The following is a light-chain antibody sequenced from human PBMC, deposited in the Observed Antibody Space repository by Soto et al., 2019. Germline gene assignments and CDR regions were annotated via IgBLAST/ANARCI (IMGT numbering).Light chain of an antibody. CDR3: QQRSNWPPTLT. V-gene: IGKV3-11*01. CDR2: DAS. J-gene: IGKJ4*01. CDR1: QSVSSY. Sequence: EIVLTQSPATLSLSPGERATLSCRASQSVSSYLAWYHQKPGQAPRLLIYDASNRATGIPARFSGSGSGTDFTLTISSLEPKDFAVYYCQQRSNWPPTLTFGGGTKVEIK.